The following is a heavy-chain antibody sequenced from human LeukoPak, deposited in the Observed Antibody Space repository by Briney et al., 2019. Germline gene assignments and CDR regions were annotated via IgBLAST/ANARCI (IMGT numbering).Heavy chain of an antibody. CDR1: GYTFTGYY. Sequence: GASVKVSCKASGYTFTGYYMHWVRQAPGQGLEWMGWINPNSGGTNYAQKFQGRVTMTRGTSISTAYMELSRLRSDDTAAYYCARFRIAAAANDYWGQGTLVTVSS. D-gene: IGHD6-13*01. J-gene: IGHJ4*02. CDR3: ARFRIAAAANDY. V-gene: IGHV1-2*02. CDR2: INPNSGGT.